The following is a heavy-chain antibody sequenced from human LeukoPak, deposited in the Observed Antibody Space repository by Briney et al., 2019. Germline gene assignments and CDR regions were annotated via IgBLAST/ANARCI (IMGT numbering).Heavy chain of an antibody. CDR3: AREYCSSTSCYTAFDY. Sequence: SETLSLTCTVSGGSISSYYWSWIRQPPGKGLEWIGYIYYSGSTNYNPSLKSRVTISVDTSKNQFSLKLSSVTAADTAMYYCAREYCSSTSCYTAFDYWGQGTLVTVSS. CDR1: GGSISSYY. V-gene: IGHV4-59*01. D-gene: IGHD2-2*02. CDR2: IYYSGST. J-gene: IGHJ4*02.